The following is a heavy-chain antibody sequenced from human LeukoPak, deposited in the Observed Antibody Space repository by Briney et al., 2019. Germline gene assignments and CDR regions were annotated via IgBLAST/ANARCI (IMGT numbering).Heavy chain of an antibody. CDR2: ISSSSSTI. CDR1: GFTFSSYS. V-gene: IGHV3-48*01. Sequence: PGGSLRLSCAASGFTFSSYSMTWVRQAPGKGLEWVSYISSSSSTIYYADSVKGRFTISRDNSKNTLYLQMNSLRAEDTAVYYCAKPTTVGDFDAFDIWGQGTMVTVSS. D-gene: IGHD4-17*01. CDR3: AKPTTVGDFDAFDI. J-gene: IGHJ3*02.